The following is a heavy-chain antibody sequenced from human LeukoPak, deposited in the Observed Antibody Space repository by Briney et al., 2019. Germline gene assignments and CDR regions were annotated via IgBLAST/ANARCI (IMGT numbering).Heavy chain of an antibody. V-gene: IGHV4-4*08. CDR1: DASISSNY. CDR3: SSGFGGIYFDY. CDR2: IHISGST. Sequence: PSETLSLTCTVSDASISSNYWSWIRQPPGKGLEWIGSIHISGSTNYNPSLRSRVTISVDTSKNQLSLKVSAVAASYSAVYYCSSGFGGIYFDYWGQGTLVTVSS. J-gene: IGHJ4*02. D-gene: IGHD1-26*01.